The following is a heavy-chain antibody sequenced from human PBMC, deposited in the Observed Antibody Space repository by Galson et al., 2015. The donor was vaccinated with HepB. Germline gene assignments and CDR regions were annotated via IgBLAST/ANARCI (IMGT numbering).Heavy chain of an antibody. V-gene: IGHV3-21*01. J-gene: IGHJ5*02. CDR2: ISSSSSDI. CDR1: GFTFSRYN. D-gene: IGHD6-13*01. Sequence: SLRLSCAASGFTFSRYNMHWVRQAPGKGLEWVASISSSSSDIYYSDSVKGRFTIFRDNAKNSLHLQMNSLGAEDTAVYYCARDHRSSWYIENWFDPWGQGTLVTVSS. CDR3: ARDHRSSWYIENWFDP.